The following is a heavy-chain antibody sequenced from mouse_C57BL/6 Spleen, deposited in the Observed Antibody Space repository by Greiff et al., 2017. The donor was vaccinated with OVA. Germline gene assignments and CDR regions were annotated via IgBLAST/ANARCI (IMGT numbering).Heavy chain of an antibody. V-gene: IGHV1-59*01. CDR1: GYTFTSYW. CDR3: ARLDGYYDY. J-gene: IGHJ2*01. Sequence: VQLQQPGAELVRPGTSVKLSCKASGYTFTSYWMHWVKQRPGQGLEWIGVIDPSDSYTNYNQKFKGKATVTVDTSSSKAYMQLSSLTSEDSAVYYCARLDGYYDYWGQGTTLTVSS. D-gene: IGHD2-3*01. CDR2: IDPSDSYT.